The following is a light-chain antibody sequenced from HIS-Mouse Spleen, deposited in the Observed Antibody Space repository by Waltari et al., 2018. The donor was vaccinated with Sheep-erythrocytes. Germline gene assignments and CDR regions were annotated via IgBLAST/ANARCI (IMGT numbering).Light chain of an antibody. CDR2: AAS. V-gene: IGKV1-39*01. J-gene: IGKJ3*01. CDR1: QSISSY. CDR3: QQSYSTPQFT. Sequence: DIQMTQSPSSLPATVGVRFTITCRASQSISSYLNWYQQKPGKAPKLLIYAASSLQSGVPSRFSGSGSGTDFTLTISSLQPEDFATYYCQQSYSTPQFTFGPGTKVDIK.